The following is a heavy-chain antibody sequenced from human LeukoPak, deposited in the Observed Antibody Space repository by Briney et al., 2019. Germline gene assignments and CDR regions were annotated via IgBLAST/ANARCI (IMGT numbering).Heavy chain of an antibody. D-gene: IGHD6-13*01. J-gene: IGHJ1*01. Sequence: GGSLRLSCAASGFTFSSYSMNWVRQAPGKGPEWVSSISNDANYIYYADSLKGRFTVSRDNAKNSLYLQMNSLAVEDTAVYYCTTPAAGPRAEYSQFWGQGTLVTVSS. CDR2: ISNDANYI. CDR3: TTPAAGPRAEYSQF. V-gene: IGHV3-21*01. CDR1: GFTFSSYS.